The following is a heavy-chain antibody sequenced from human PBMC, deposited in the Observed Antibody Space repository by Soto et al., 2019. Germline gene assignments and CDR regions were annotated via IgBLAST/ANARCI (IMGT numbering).Heavy chain of an antibody. Sequence: EVQLVESGGGLVQPGGSLRLSCGASGFTFSNYWMHWVRQAPGEGLVWVSRINGDGSFTRFADSVKGRFTISRDNAKKTLYLQMNSLRADDTAVYYCARVGGGSGNFDYWGQGTLVTVSS. CDR1: GFTFSNYW. J-gene: IGHJ4*02. CDR2: INGDGSFT. D-gene: IGHD3-10*01. V-gene: IGHV3-74*01. CDR3: ARVGGGSGNFDY.